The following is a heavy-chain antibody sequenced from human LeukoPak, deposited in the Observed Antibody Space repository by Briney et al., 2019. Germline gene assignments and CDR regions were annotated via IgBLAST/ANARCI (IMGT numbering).Heavy chain of an antibody. CDR3: ARSFSSGWYFDY. V-gene: IGHV1-18*04. J-gene: IGHJ4*02. CDR1: GDTFTSYG. D-gene: IGHD6-19*01. Sequence: ASVKVSCKASGDTFTSYGISWVRQAPGQGLEWMGWISAYTGHTDCPQKLQGRVTMTMDTSTSTTYMDLRSLRSEDTAVYYCARSFSSGWYFDYWGQGTLVPVSS. CDR2: ISAYTGHT.